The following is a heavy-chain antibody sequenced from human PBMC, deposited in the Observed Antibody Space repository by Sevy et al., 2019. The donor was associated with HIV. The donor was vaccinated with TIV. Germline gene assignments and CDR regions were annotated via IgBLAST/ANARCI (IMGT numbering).Heavy chain of an antibody. CDR2: IRYDGSDK. Sequence: GGSLRLSCTASGFTFSNFGMHWVRQLPGKGLEWVTFIRYDGSDKYYAASVKGRFTISIDDSKNTLYLQMDSLRAEDTAIYYCAKDLAGPGRRYFDYWGQGTLVTVSS. D-gene: IGHD6-13*01. CDR3: AKDLAGPGRRYFDY. CDR1: GFTFSNFG. J-gene: IGHJ4*02. V-gene: IGHV3-30*02.